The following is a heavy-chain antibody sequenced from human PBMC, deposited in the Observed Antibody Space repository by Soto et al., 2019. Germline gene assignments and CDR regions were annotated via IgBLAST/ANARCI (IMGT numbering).Heavy chain of an antibody. CDR1: GGSISSSRYY. CDR2: IYYSGST. CDR3: ARPGKGFYYYYYMDV. J-gene: IGHJ6*03. D-gene: IGHD1-26*01. Sequence: SETLSLTCTVSGGSISSSRYYWGWIRQPPGKGLEWIGSIYYSGSTYYNASLKSRVTISVDTSKNQFSLKLSSVAAADTAVYYCARPGKGFYYYYYMDVWGKGTXVTVSS. V-gene: IGHV4-39*01.